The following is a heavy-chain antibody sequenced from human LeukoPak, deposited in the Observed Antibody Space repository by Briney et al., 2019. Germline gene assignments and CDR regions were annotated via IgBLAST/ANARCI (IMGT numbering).Heavy chain of an antibody. D-gene: IGHD2-15*01. CDR1: GFTFSSYG. J-gene: IGHJ6*02. V-gene: IGHV3-30*18. CDR2: ISYDGSNK. Sequence: PGRSLRLSCAASGFTFSSYGMHWVRQAPGKGLEWVAVISYDGSNKYYADSVKGRFTISRDNSKNTLYLQMNSLRAEDTAVYYCAKDGPLYCSGGSCYTMYGMDVWGQGTTFTVSS. CDR3: AKDGPLYCSGGSCYTMYGMDV.